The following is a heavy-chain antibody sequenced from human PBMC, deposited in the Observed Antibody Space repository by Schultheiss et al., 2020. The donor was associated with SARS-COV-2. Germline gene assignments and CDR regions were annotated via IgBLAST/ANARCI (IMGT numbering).Heavy chain of an antibody. D-gene: IGHD3-22*01. CDR3: AREGDYDSSGYYLIHDAFDI. CDR1: GGSISSYY. Sequence: GSLRLSCTVSGGSISSYYWSWIRQPPGKGLEWIGYIYYSGSTNYNPSLKSRVTISVDTSKNQFSLKLSSVTAADTAVYYCAREGDYDSSGYYLIHDAFDIWGQGTMVTVSS. J-gene: IGHJ3*02. CDR2: IYYSGST. V-gene: IGHV4-59*01.